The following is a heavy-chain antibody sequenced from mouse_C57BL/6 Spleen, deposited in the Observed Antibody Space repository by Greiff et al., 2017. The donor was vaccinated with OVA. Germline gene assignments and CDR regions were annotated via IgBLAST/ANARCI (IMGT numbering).Heavy chain of an antibody. V-gene: IGHV5-6*01. CDR2: ISSGGSYT. CDR1: GFTFSSYG. CDR3: ARPLNDGYPWFAY. Sequence: EVMLVESGGDLVKPGGSLKLSCAASGFTFSSYGMSWVRQTPDKRLEWVATISSGGSYTYSPDSVKGRFTISRDNAKNTLYLQMSSLKSEDTAMYYCARPLNDGYPWFAYWGQGTLVTVSA. J-gene: IGHJ3*01. D-gene: IGHD2-3*01.